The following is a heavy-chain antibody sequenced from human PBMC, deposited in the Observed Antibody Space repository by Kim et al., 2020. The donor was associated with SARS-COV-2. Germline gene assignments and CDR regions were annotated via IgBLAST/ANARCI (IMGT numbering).Heavy chain of an antibody. D-gene: IGHD3-22*01. V-gene: IGHV1-69*04. CDR3: ARGYYDSSGYLFDY. Sequence: AQKFQGRVTITAEKSTSTAYMELSSLRSEDTAVYCCARGYYDSSGYLFDYWGQGTLVTVSS. J-gene: IGHJ4*02.